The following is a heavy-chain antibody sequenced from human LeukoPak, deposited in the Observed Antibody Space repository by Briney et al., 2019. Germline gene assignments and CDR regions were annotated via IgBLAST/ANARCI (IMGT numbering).Heavy chain of an antibody. D-gene: IGHD2-21*01. V-gene: IGHV3-23*05. CDR1: GFTFSSYA. J-gene: IGHJ3*02. CDR3: VKGGWGSASDI. Sequence: GGSLRLSCAASGFTFSSYAMTGFRLSPGKGLKWVSAITDNGNTTYYADSVQGRFTISRDNSKNTLYLQMNSLGVEDTAVYYCVKGGWGSASDIWGQGTMVTVSS. CDR2: ITDNGNTT.